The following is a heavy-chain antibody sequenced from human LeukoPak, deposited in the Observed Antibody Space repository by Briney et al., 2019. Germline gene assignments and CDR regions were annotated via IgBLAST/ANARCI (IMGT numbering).Heavy chain of an antibody. D-gene: IGHD2-15*01. CDR2: INPKSDFT. CDR3: ARSQESCIGGTCPGDC. Sequence: ASVKLSCTASGYTFTAYDMHWVRQTPGQGLECLGLINPKSDFTKYSQKFQGRITMTRDKSSSTVYMELSRLRSDDTAVYYCARSQESCIGGTCPGDCWVQGARVSVS. J-gene: IGHJ4*02. CDR1: GYTFTAYD. V-gene: IGHV1-2*02.